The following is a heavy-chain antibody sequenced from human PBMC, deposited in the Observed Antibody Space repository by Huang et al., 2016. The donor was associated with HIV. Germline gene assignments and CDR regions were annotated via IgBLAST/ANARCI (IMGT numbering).Heavy chain of an antibody. CDR3: ARDGAYQYDSRAYYRDF. V-gene: IGHV4-59*11. Sequence: QVQLQESGPGLVKPSETLSLTCTVSDGSISSHFWSWIRKPPGKGLEWIAAINPSGRSNSNPSLESRGTLSKDSSKEQLSLKLQSVTAADTAVYYCARDGAYQYDSRAYYRDFWGQGTLVTVSS. D-gene: IGHD3-22*01. J-gene: IGHJ4*02. CDR2: INPSGRS. CDR1: DGSISSHF.